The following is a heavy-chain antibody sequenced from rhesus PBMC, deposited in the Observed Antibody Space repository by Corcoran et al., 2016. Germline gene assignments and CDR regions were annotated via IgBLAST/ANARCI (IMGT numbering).Heavy chain of an antibody. D-gene: IGHD2-15*01. CDR2: ISGSGGST. CDR3: AREEYCSSTYCSTPFDY. CDR1: GGSIRSNY. J-gene: IGHJ4*01. V-gene: IGHV4-173*01. Sequence: QLQLQESGPGLVKPSETLSLTCTVSGGSIRSNYWSWIRQPPGKGLEWIGRISGSGGSTDYKPSLKSRVTISTDTSKNQFSLKLSAGTAADTAVYYCAREEYCSSTYCSTPFDYWGQGVLVTVSS.